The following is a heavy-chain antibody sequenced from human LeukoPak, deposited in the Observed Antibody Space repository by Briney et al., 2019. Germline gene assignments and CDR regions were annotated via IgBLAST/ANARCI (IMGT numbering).Heavy chain of an antibody. CDR3: AKDFPRVNIGYSSTSAFFDY. CDR2: ITADTTTT. Sequence: GGSLRLSCAASGFTFDDYAMHWVRQAPGKGLEWVSLITADTTTTYYADSVRGRFTISRDNTKNSLFLQMNSLTTEDTALYYCAKDFPRVNIGYSSTSAFFDYWGRGTLVTVSS. D-gene: IGHD6-13*01. J-gene: IGHJ4*02. V-gene: IGHV3-43*02. CDR1: GFTFDDYA.